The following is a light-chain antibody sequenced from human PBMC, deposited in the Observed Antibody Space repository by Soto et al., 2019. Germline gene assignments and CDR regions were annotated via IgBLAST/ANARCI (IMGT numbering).Light chain of an antibody. J-gene: IGKJ1*01. Sequence: DIQLTPSPSFLSSSVGDRVTITCRASQGVSSYLAWYQQKPGKAPKLLIYAASTMESGVPSRFSGSGSGTEFTLTISSLEPEDFATYYCQQHNSYPPTFGQGTKVEIK. CDR1: QGVSSY. CDR2: AAS. CDR3: QQHNSYPPT. V-gene: IGKV1-9*01.